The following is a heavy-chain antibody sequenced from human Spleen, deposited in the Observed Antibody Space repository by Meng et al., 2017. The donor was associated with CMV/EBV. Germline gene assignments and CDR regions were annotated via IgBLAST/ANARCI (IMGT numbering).Heavy chain of an antibody. Sequence: GESLKISCAASGFTFSSYDMHWVRQATGKGLEWVSAIGTAGDTYYPGSVKGRFTISGDSSKNTLYLQMNSLRAEDTAVYYCARGYSRGFDPWGRGTLVTVSS. D-gene: IGHD3-22*01. CDR2: IGTAGDT. CDR3: ARGYSRGFDP. V-gene: IGHV3-13*01. CDR1: GFTFSSYD. J-gene: IGHJ5*02.